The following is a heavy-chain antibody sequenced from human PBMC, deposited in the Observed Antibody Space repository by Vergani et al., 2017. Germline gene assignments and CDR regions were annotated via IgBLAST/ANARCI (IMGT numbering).Heavy chain of an antibody. V-gene: IGHV1-69*13. CDR3: ARATYYDILTGYYKGGAFDI. CDR1: GGTFSSYA. J-gene: IGHJ3*02. Sequence: QVQLVQSGAEVKKPGSSVKVSCKASGGTFSSYAISWVRQSPGQGLEWMGRIIPILGTANYAQKFQGRVTITADESTSTAYMELSSLRSEETAVYYCARATYYDILTGYYKGGAFDIWGQGTMVTVSS. CDR2: IIPILGTA. D-gene: IGHD3-9*01.